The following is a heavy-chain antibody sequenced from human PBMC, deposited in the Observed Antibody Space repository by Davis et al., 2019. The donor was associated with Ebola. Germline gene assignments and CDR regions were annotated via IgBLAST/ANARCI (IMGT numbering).Heavy chain of an antibody. D-gene: IGHD4/OR15-4a*01. CDR2: INPYSGGT. J-gene: IGHJ4*02. CDR3: ARDLGYHANYLAAY. Sequence: ASVKVSCKASGYIFTGYGISWVRQAPGQGLEWMGWINPYSGGTVYAQKFQGRVTMTSDTSITTAYMELNSLDSDDTAVYYCARDLGYHANYLAAYWGQGTLVTVSS. V-gene: IGHV1-2*02. CDR1: GYIFTGYG.